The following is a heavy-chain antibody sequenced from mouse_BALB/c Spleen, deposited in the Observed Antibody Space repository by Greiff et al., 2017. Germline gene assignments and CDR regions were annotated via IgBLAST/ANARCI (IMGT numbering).Heavy chain of an antibody. CDR1: GYTFTNYW. CDR3: ARYDGYYAPFAY. D-gene: IGHD2-3*01. J-gene: IGHJ3*01. Sequence: VQLQQSGAELVRPGTSVKISCKASGYTFTNYWLGWVKQRPGHGLEWIGDIYPGGGYTNYNEKFKGKATLTADTSSSTAYMQLSSLTSEDSAVYFCARYDGYYAPFAYWGQGTLVTVSA. V-gene: IGHV1-63*02. CDR2: IYPGGGYT.